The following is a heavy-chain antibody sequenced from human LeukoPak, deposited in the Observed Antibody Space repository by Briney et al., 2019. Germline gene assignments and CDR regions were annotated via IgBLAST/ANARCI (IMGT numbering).Heavy chain of an antibody. D-gene: IGHD3-10*01. Sequence: PSETLSLTCAVYAGSFSGYYWSWIRQPPGKGLEWIGEINHSGSTNYNPSLKSRVTISVDTSKNQFSLKLSSVTAADTAVYYCARGFSYYGSGSRSRDPWGQGTLVTVSS. CDR2: INHSGST. CDR1: AGSFSGYY. CDR3: ARGFSYYGSGSRSRDP. V-gene: IGHV4-34*01. J-gene: IGHJ5*02.